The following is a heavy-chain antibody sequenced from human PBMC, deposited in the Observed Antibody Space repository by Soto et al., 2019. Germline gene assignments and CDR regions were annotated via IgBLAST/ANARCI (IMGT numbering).Heavy chain of an antibody. J-gene: IGHJ6*02. CDR1: GYTFTSYG. D-gene: IGHD6-19*01. CDR3: ARDYPPGIAVPYGMDV. V-gene: IGHV1-18*01. CDR2: ISAYNGNT. Sequence: QVPLVQSGAEVKKPGASVKVSCKASGYTFTSYGISWVRQAPGQGLEWMGWISAYNGNTNYAQKLQGRVTMTTDTSTSTAYMELRSLRSDDTAVYYCARDYPPGIAVPYGMDVWDQGTTVTVSS.